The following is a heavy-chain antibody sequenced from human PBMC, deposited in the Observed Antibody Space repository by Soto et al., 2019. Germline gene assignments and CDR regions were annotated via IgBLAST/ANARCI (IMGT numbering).Heavy chain of an antibody. CDR1: GGSISSSSYY. V-gene: IGHV4-39*01. CDR2: IYYSGST. D-gene: IGHD6-6*01. Sequence: PSETLSLTCTVSGGSISSSSYYWGWIRQPPGKGLEWIGSIYYSGSTYYNPSLKSRVTISVDTSKNQFSLKLSSVTAADTAVYYCATYEYSSSPFDYWGQGTLVTVSS. J-gene: IGHJ4*02. CDR3: ATYEYSSSPFDY.